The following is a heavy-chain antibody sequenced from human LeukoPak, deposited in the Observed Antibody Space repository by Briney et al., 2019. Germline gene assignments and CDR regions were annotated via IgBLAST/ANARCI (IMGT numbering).Heavy chain of an antibody. D-gene: IGHD3-22*01. CDR1: GFTFSGYS. J-gene: IGHJ4*02. CDR2: ISSSSSYI. Sequence: GGSLRLSCAASGFTFSGYSMNWVRQAPGKGLEWVSSISSSSSYIYYADSVKGRFTISRDNAKNSLYLQMNSLRAEDTAVYYCMYYYDSSPPSVWGQGTLVTVSS. CDR3: MYYYDSSPPSV. V-gene: IGHV3-21*01.